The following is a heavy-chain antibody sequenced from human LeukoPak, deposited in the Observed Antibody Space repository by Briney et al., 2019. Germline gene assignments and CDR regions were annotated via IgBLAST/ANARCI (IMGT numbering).Heavy chain of an antibody. J-gene: IGHJ6*02. CDR1: GFTFSNYM. D-gene: IGHD3-3*01. V-gene: IGHV3-74*01. CDR2: IKSDGITI. Sequence: GGSLRLSCAASGFTFSNYMMHWVRQAPGKGLAWVSRIKSDGITITYADSVKGRFTISRDNAKNTLYLQMNSLRAEDTAVYYCARDSTYYDFWSGYYVSRGMDVWGQGTTVTVSS. CDR3: ARDSTYYDFWSGYYVSRGMDV.